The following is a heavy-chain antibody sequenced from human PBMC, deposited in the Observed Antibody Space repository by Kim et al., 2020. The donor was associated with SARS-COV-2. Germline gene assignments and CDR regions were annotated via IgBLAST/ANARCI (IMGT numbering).Heavy chain of an antibody. Sequence: SEILSFTCTVSGGSISSSSYYWGWIRQPPGKGLEWIGSIYYSGSTYYNPSLKSRVTKLVDTSKNQFSLKLSSVTAADTAVYYCAREGAVAGHFQHWGQGTLVTVSS. CDR1: GGSISSSSYY. V-gene: IGHV4-39*07. D-gene: IGHD6-19*01. J-gene: IGHJ1*01. CDR2: IYYSGST. CDR3: AREGAVAGHFQH.